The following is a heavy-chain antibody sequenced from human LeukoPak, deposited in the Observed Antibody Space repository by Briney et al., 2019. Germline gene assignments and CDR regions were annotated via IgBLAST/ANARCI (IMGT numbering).Heavy chain of an antibody. D-gene: IGHD3-16*01. Sequence: SETLSLTCAVSGYSISSGYYWGWIRQPPGKGLEWIGNIYHSGNTHYNPSLKSRVTISVDTSKNQISLSLISMTAADTAVYFCARDLGPSRGLDWGQGTLVTVSS. CDR3: ARDLGPSRGLD. CDR1: GYSISSGYY. CDR2: IYHSGNT. V-gene: IGHV4-38-2*02. J-gene: IGHJ4*02.